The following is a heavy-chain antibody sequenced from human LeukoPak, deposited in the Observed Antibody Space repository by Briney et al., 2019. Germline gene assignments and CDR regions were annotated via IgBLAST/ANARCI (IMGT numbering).Heavy chain of an antibody. V-gene: IGHV4-34*01. D-gene: IGHD5-18*01. CDR1: GGSFSGYY. CDR2: INHNGST. CDR3: ARDSRGYSYGYDYYYGMDV. J-gene: IGHJ6*02. Sequence: PSETLSLTCAVYGGSFSGYYWTWIRQPPGKGLEWIGKINHNGSTNYNPSLKSRVTISVDTSKNQFSLKLSSVTAADTAVYYCARDSRGYSYGYDYYYGMDVWGQGTTVTVSS.